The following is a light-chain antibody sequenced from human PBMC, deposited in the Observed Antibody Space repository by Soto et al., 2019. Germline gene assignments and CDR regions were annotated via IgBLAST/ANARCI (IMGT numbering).Light chain of an antibody. V-gene: IGLV2-11*01. J-gene: IGLJ1*01. CDR3: CSYAGSYTSNYV. Sequence: QSGLTPPRPVSGSPGQSVTISFTGTSSDVGGYNYVSWYQQHPGKAPKLMIYDVSKRPSGVPDRFSGSKSGNTASLTISGLQAEDEADYYCCSYAGSYTSNYVFGTGTKSPS. CDR1: SSDVGGYNY. CDR2: DVS.